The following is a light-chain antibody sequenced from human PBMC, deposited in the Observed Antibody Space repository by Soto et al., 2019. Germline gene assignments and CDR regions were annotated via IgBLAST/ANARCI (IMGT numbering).Light chain of an antibody. J-gene: IGKJ4*01. CDR1: QGIGDT. CDR3: QPYDNWLLT. V-gene: IGKV3-15*01. CDR2: DTS. Sequence: EVVMRQSPATLSVSPGKGATLSCRASQGIGDTLAWYQHKPGQTPRLLIYDTSTRGTGVPTRFSGSRSGAYFTLTFNSLQSEDFAVYYCQPYDNWLLTFGGGTNVEIK.